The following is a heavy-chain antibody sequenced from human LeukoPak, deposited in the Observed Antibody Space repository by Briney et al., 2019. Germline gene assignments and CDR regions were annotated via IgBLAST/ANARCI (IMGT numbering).Heavy chain of an antibody. V-gene: IGHV4-61*02. Sequence: SETLSLTCTVSGGSISSGSYYWSWIRQPAGKGLEWIGRIYTSGSINYNPSLKSRVTISVDTSKNQFSLKLSSVTAADTAVYYCARDSSRYSYGLDWGQGTLVTVSS. CDR1: GGSISSGSYY. J-gene: IGHJ4*02. CDR2: IYTSGSI. D-gene: IGHD5-18*01. CDR3: ARDSSRYSYGLD.